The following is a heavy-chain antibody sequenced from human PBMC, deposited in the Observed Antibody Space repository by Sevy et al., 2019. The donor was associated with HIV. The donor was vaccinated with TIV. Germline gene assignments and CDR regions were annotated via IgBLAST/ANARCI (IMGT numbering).Heavy chain of an antibody. V-gene: IGHV1-46*01. CDR3: ARDLASGDFQH. Sequence: ASVKVSCKASGYTFTSYYMHWVRQAPGQGLEWMGIINPSGGSTSYAQKFQGRVTMTRNTSTSTVYMELSSLRSEDTAVYYCARDLASGDFQHWGQGTLVTVSS. CDR1: GYTFTSYY. J-gene: IGHJ1*01. CDR2: INPSGGST. D-gene: IGHD3-10*01.